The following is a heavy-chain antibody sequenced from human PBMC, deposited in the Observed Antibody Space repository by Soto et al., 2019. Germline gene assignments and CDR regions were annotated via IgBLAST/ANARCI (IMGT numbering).Heavy chain of an antibody. CDR3: AKGGGSDCPGCTQDY. J-gene: IGHJ4*02. CDR1: AFTFSSYA. Sequence: EVQLLESGGGLAQPGGSLRLSCAASAFTFSSYAMSWVRQAPGKGLEWVSAVSGSGDSTYYADSVKGRFTISRDNSKNALYLQMDSLRAEDAAVDYCAKGGGSDCPGCTQDYWGQGTLVTVSS. CDR2: VSGSGDST. V-gene: IGHV3-23*01. D-gene: IGHD2-21*02.